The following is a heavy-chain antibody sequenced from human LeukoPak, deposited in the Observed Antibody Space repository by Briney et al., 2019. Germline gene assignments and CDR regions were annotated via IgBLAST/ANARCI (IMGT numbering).Heavy chain of an antibody. Sequence: GGSLRLSCAASGFTFSSYAMSWFRQPPGKGLEWVGFIKSKAHGGTPEYAASVKGRFTISRDDLNSIAYLQMNSLKIEDTALYFCTRDYNKSPYWWFDPWGQGTLATVSS. J-gene: IGHJ5*02. CDR2: IKSKAHGGTP. CDR3: TRDYNKSPYWWFDP. CDR1: GFTFSSYA. D-gene: IGHD1-1*01. V-gene: IGHV3-49*03.